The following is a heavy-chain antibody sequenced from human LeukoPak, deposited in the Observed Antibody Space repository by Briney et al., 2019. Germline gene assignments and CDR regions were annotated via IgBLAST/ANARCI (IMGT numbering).Heavy chain of an antibody. CDR3: AHSHGYGSSWSGFDS. Sequence: SGPTLLKPTPTLTLTCTFSGFSLSTSGVGVGWIRQPPGKALEWLALIYWDDEKRHSPSLKSRLTIPKDTSKNQVVLTMTNMDPVDTATYYCAHSHGYGSSWSGFDSWGQGTLVTVSS. D-gene: IGHD6-13*01. CDR2: IYWDDEK. CDR1: GFSLSTSGVG. V-gene: IGHV2-5*02. J-gene: IGHJ4*02.